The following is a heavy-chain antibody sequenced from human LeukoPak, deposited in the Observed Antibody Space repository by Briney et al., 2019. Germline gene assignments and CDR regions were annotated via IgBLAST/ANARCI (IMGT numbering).Heavy chain of an antibody. V-gene: IGHV3-64*01. Sequence: PGGSLRLSCAASGFTFSSYAMHWVRQAPGKGLEYVSAISSNGCSTYYANSVKGRFTISRDNSKNTLYLQMGSLRAEDMAVYYCARGHGDYAFDYWGQGTLVTVSS. D-gene: IGHD4-17*01. CDR1: GFTFSSYA. CDR2: ISSNGCST. J-gene: IGHJ4*02. CDR3: ARGHGDYAFDY.